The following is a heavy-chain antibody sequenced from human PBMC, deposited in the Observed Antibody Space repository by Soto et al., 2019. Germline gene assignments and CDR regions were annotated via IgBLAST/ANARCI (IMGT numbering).Heavy chain of an antibody. CDR3: ARSTEGSSIATIVDWYFDL. J-gene: IGHJ2*01. Sequence: QVHLVQSGTAVKKPGSSVKVSCKTSGGSFSNYAFNGVRQAPRQGLEWMGGIIPIFGTPTYAQKFQDRLNITADRSTATVYMELTSLRSDDTATFFCARSTEGSSIATIVDWYFDLWGRGTLVIVSS. CDR1: GGSFSNYA. CDR2: IIPIFGTP. V-gene: IGHV1-69*06. D-gene: IGHD6-6*01.